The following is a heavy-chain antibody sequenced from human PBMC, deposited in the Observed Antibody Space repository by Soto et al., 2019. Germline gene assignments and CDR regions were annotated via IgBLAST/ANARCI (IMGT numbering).Heavy chain of an antibody. CDR1: AGSSSTTSYY. J-gene: IGHJ4*02. CDR2: IYYSGST. D-gene: IGHD6-19*01. V-gene: IGHV4-61*01. CDR3: ARDRDSSAFDY. Sequence: PSETLSLTCTVSAGSSSTTSYYWGWIRQPPGKGLEWIGYIYYSGSTNYNPSLKSRVTISVDTSKNQFSLKLSSVTAADTAVYYCARDRDSSAFDYWGQGTLVTVS.